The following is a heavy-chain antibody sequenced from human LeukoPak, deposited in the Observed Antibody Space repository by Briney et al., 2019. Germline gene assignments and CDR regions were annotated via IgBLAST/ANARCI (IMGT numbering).Heavy chain of an antibody. V-gene: IGHV3-23*01. J-gene: IGHJ4*02. D-gene: IGHD2-2*01. Sequence: GGSLRLSCAASGFTFSSYAVSWVRQAPGKGLEWVSTISGSGGSTYYADSVKGRFTISRDNSKNTLYLQMNSLRAEDTAVYYCAKDAPYCSSTSCYFHYWGQGTLVTVPS. CDR1: GFTFSSYA. CDR2: ISGSGGST. CDR3: AKDAPYCSSTSCYFHY.